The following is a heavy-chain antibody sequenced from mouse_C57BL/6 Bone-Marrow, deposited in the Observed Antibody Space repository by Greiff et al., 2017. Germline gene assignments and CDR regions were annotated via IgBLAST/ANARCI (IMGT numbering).Heavy chain of an antibody. D-gene: IGHD1-1*01. V-gene: IGHV1-81*01. CDR2: IYPRSGNT. Sequence: VQLQQSGAELARPGASVKLSCKASGYTFTSYGISWVKQRTGQGLEWIGEIYPRSGNTYYNEKFKGKATLTADKSSSTAYMELRSLTSEDSAVXFCARVRDYYGSSYPFAYWGQGTLVTVSA. CDR1: GYTFTSYG. J-gene: IGHJ3*01. CDR3: ARVRDYYGSSYPFAY.